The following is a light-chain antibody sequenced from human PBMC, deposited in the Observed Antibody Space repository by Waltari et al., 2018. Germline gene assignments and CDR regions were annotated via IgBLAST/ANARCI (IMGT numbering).Light chain of an antibody. Sequence: DIQVTQSPSTLSASVGDRVTITCRASQSIVVWLAWYQQKPGKAPRLLIYKASYLESGVPSRFSGSGSETDFTFTITSLQPEDIATYHCQQYANLPHTFGQGTRLEIK. V-gene: IGKV1-5*03. J-gene: IGKJ5*01. CDR2: KAS. CDR3: QQYANLPHT. CDR1: QSIVVW.